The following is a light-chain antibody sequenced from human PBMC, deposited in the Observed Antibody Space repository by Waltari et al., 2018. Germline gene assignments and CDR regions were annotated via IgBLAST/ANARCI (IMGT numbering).Light chain of an antibody. Sequence: SYELTQPPSVSVSPGQMATITCGGDNFGSKYVHWYQQKPAQAPVLVIYDDSERPSGIPERFSGSKSGNTATLTISGVEAGDEAGYYCQVWDSSSDHDVFGSGTKLTVL. V-gene: IGLV3-21*02. CDR1: NFGSKY. J-gene: IGLJ6*01. CDR2: DDS. CDR3: QVWDSSSDHDV.